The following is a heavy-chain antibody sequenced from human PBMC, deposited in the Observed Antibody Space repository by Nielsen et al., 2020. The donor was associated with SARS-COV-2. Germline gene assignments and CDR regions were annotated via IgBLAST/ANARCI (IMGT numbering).Heavy chain of an antibody. CDR2: VSYDGSNQ. V-gene: IGHV3-30*03. CDR1: GFIFTSYG. J-gene: IGHJ4*02. Sequence: GGSLRLSCAASGFIFTSYGMHWVRQAPGKGLEWVAVVSYDGSNQQYGDSVKGRFTISRDNSKNTVSLQMNSLRAEDTAVYYCARDGTDSSRWHQRVDYWGQGTLVTVSS. CDR3: ARDGTDSSRWHQRVDY. D-gene: IGHD6-13*01.